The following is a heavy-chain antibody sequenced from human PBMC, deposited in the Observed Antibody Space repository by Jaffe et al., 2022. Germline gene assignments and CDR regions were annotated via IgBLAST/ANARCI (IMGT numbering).Heavy chain of an antibody. D-gene: IGHD2-8*02. V-gene: IGHV3-23*01. Sequence: EGQLLESGGGLAQPGGSLRLSCAASGFTFSDYAMGWVRQAPGKGLEWVSGISASGGSTYYGDSVTGRFTISRDNYKNTLYLQMNSLRADDTALYYCAKEPWSEDAPDAFDIWGQGTMVTVSS. CDR2: ISASGGST. CDR1: GFTFSDYA. CDR3: AKEPWSEDAPDAFDI. J-gene: IGHJ3*02.